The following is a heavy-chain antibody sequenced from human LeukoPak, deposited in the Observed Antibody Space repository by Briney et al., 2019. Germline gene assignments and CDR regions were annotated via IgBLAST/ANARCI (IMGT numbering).Heavy chain of an antibody. CDR3: ARVAVPGTYDY. V-gene: IGHV3-74*01. CDR1: RFTLSSYW. CDR2: TNSDGSYT. J-gene: IGHJ4*02. D-gene: IGHD6-19*01. Sequence: GGSLRLSCVASRFTLSSYWMNWVRQGPGKGLVWVARTNSDGSYTDYADSVKGRFTISRDNAKNSLYLQMNSLRAEDTAVYYCARVAVPGTYDYWGQGTLVTVSS.